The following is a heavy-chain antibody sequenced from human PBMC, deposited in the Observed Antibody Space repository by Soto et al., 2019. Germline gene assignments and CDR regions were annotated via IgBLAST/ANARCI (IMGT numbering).Heavy chain of an antibody. V-gene: IGHV4-61*01. J-gene: IGHJ4*02. CDR1: GGSVSSGSYY. CDR2: IYYSGST. CDR3: ARSWGRRTPHIDY. Sequence: PSETLSLTCTVSGGSVSSGSYYWSWIRQPPGKGLEWIGYIYYSGSTNYNPSLKSRVTISVDTSKNQFSLKLSSVTAADTAVYYCARSWGRRTPHIDYWGQGTLVTVSS. D-gene: IGHD7-27*01.